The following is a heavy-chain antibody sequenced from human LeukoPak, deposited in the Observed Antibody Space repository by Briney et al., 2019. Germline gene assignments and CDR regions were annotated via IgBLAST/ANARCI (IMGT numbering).Heavy chain of an antibody. J-gene: IGHJ4*02. V-gene: IGHV5-51*01. D-gene: IGHD5-24*01. CDR2: IYPGDSDT. Sequence: GESLKISCKGSGYSFTSYWIGWVRQMPGKGLEWMGIIYPGDSDTRYSPSFQGQVTISADKSISTAYLQWSSLKASDTAMYFCARHVRDDYRKLDCWGQGTLVTVSS. CDR1: GYSFTSYW. CDR3: ARHVRDDYRKLDC.